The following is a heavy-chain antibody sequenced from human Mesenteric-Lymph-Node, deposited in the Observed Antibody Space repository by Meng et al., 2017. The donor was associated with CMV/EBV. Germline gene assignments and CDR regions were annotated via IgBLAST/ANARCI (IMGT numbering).Heavy chain of an antibody. J-gene: IGHJ4*02. CDR1: GFTFNSYS. Sequence: GESLKISCAASGFTFNSYSMNWVRQAPGKGLEWVSYISSSGSTIYYADSVKGRFTSSRDDAKNSLYLQLNSLRAEDTAVYYCARPVTSHPYSFGYWAPGTLVTVSS. V-gene: IGHV3-48*04. CDR2: ISSSGSTI. CDR3: ARPVTSHPYSFGY.